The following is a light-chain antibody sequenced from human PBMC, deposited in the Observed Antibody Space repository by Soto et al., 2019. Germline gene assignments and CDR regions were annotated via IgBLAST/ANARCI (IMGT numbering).Light chain of an antibody. Sequence: EIVLTQSPATLSLSPGERATLSCRASQSVSSYLAWYQQKPGQAPRLLIYDASSRATGIPARFSGSGSGTDFTLTSGRLEPEGFAVYYCQQRSTPLTFGGGTKVEIK. V-gene: IGKV3-11*01. CDR2: DAS. CDR3: QQRSTPLT. CDR1: QSVSSY. J-gene: IGKJ4*01.